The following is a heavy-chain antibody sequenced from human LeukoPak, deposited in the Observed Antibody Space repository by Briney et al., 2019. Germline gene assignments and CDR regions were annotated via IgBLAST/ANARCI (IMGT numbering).Heavy chain of an antibody. J-gene: IGHJ4*02. V-gene: IGHV3-21*01. Sequence: PGGSLRLSCAASGFTFSSYTMNWVRQAPGKGLEWVSSITSFSSYIYYGDSVKGRFTISRDNAKNSLYLQMNSLRAEDTAVYYCARAVSCSGGSCYSDYWGQGTLVTVSS. D-gene: IGHD2-15*01. CDR2: ITSFSSYI. CDR1: GFTFSSYT. CDR3: ARAVSCSGGSCYSDY.